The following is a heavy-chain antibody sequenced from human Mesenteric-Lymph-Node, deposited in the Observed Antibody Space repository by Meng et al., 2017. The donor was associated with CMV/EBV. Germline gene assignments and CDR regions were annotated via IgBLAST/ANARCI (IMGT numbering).Heavy chain of an antibody. Sequence: CAVSGGSISSGSYYWTWIRQHPGKGLKWLGYIYYSGRTYYNPSLKSRVTISVDTSKNQFSLKLSSVTAADTAVYYCAREGYYDRTLGYWGQGTLVTVSS. CDR3: AREGYYDRTLGY. CDR2: IYYSGRT. D-gene: IGHD3-22*01. V-gene: IGHV4-31*11. J-gene: IGHJ4*02. CDR1: GGSISSGSYY.